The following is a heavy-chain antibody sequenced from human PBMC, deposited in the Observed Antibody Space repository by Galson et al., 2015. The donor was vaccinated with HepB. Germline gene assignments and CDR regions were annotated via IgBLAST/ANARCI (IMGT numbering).Heavy chain of an antibody. CDR2: IWYDGSNK. D-gene: IGHD3-10*01. CDR1: GFTFSSYG. J-gene: IGHJ4*02. Sequence: SLRLSCAASGFTFSSYGMHWVRQAPGKGLEWVAVIWYDGSNKYYADSVKGRFTISRDNSKNTLYLQMNSLGAEDTAVYYCARDPLLWFGEFPVYFDYWGQGTLVTVSS. CDR3: ARDPLLWFGEFPVYFDY. V-gene: IGHV3-33*08.